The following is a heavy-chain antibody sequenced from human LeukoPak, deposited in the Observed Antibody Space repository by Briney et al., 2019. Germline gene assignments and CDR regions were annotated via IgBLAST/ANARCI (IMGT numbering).Heavy chain of an antibody. D-gene: IGHD3-10*01. Sequence: SETLSLTCTVSGGSISSYYWSWIRQPPGKGLEWIGYIYYSGSTNYNPSLKSRVTISVDTSKNQFSLKLSSVTAADTAVYYCASSYGSGSYFDYWGQGTLVTVSS. CDR1: GGSISSYY. V-gene: IGHV4-59*08. J-gene: IGHJ4*02. CDR3: ASSYGSGSYFDY. CDR2: IYYSGST.